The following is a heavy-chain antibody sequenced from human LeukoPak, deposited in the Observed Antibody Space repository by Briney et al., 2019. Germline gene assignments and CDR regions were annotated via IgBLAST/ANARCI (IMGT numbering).Heavy chain of an antibody. CDR2: INNNGGST. CDR3: VRRSGYDYDY. J-gene: IGHJ4*02. D-gene: IGHD5-12*01. Sequence: QSGGSLRLSCAASGFTFSIYSMHWVRQAPGKGLKYVSAINNNGGSTYYADSVKGRFTISRDNSKNMLFLQMSSLRAEDTAVYYCVRRSGYDYDYWGQGTLVTVSS. CDR1: GFTFSIYS. V-gene: IGHV3-64D*06.